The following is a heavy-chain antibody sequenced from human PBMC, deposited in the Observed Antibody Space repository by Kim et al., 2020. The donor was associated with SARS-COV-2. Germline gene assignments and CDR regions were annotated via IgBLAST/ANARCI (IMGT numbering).Heavy chain of an antibody. CDR1: GYTFTKYG. D-gene: IGHD2-8*01. Sequence: ASVKVSCKASGYTFTKYGVHWVRHAPGQSLEWMGWVNAGNGDTQYSPNFQDRVTITRDTSATTAYMELSSLRSEDTSVYYCARPSFCSDGISLYYAYWGQ. CDR2: VNAGNGDT. V-gene: IGHV1-3*01. J-gene: IGHJ4*02. CDR3: ARPSFCSDGISLYYAY.